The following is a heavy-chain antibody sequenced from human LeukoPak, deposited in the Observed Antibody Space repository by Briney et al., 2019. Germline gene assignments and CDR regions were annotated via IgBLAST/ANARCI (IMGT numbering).Heavy chain of an antibody. Sequence: ASVKVSCKASGYTFTSYYMHWVRQAPGQGLEWMGIINPSGGSTSYAQKFQGRVTMTRDTSTSTVYMELSSLRSEDTAVYYCARDLNPSDSSGYYSIPFDYWGQGTLVTVSS. CDR1: GYTFTSYY. CDR2: INPSGGST. D-gene: IGHD3-22*01. CDR3: ARDLNPSDSSGYYSIPFDY. V-gene: IGHV1-46*01. J-gene: IGHJ4*02.